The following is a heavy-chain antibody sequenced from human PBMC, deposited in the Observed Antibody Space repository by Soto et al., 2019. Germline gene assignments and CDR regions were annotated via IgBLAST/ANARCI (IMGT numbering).Heavy chain of an antibody. CDR1: GYTVTSYD. V-gene: IGHV1-8*01. CDR3: ARSPPHYYYYGMDV. J-gene: IGHJ6*02. Sequence: ASVKVSCKASGYTVTSYDINWVRQATGQGLEWMGWMNPNSGNTGYAQKFQGRVTMTRNTSISTAYMELSSLRSEDTAVYYCARSPPHYYYYGMDVWGQGTTVTASS. CDR2: MNPNSGNT.